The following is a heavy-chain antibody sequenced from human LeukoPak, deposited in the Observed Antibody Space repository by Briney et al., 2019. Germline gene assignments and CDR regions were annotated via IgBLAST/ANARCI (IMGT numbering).Heavy chain of an antibody. CDR2: INPNSGGT. V-gene: IGHV1-2*02. Sequence: GASVKVSCKASGYTFTGYYMHWVRQAPGQGLEWMGWINPNSGGTNYAQKFQGRVTMTRDTSISTAYMELSRLRSDDTAVYYCARGTVVTPTLFDYWGQGTLVTVSS. D-gene: IGHD4-23*01. CDR3: ARGTVVTPTLFDY. J-gene: IGHJ4*02. CDR1: GYTFTGYY.